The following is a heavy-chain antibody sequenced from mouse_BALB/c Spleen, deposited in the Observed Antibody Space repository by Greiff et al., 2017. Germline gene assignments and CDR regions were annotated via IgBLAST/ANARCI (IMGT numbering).Heavy chain of an antibody. Sequence: VQLKESGPSLVKPSQTLSLTCSVTGDSITSGYWNWIRKFPGNKLEYMGYISYSGSTYYNPSLKSRISITRDTSKNQYYLQLNSVTTEDTATYYCARYKTGTNWYFDVWGAGTTVTVSS. CDR3: ARYKTGTNWYFDV. J-gene: IGHJ1*01. D-gene: IGHD4-1*01. CDR2: ISYSGST. CDR1: GDSITSGY. V-gene: IGHV3-8*02.